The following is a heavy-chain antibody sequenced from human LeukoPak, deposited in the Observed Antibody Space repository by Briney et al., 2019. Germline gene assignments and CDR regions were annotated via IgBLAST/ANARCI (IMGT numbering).Heavy chain of an antibody. Sequence: GGSLSPSGVGALGSHWMGWVGQAPGKGLEWVANIKEDGSQKYYMDSVKGRFTISRDNAKSSLFLQMNNLRAEDTAVYYCTRDQTWGQGTLVTVSS. J-gene: IGHJ4*02. CDR2: IKEDGSQK. CDR1: LGSHW. V-gene: IGHV3-7*01. CDR3: TRDQT.